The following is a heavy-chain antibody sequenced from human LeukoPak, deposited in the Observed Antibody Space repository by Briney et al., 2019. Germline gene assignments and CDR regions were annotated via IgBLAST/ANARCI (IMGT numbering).Heavy chain of an antibody. Sequence: PSETLSLTCTVSGGSISSYYWSWIRQPQGKGLEWIGYIYYSGSTKYNPSLKSRVTISVDTSKNQFSLKLSSVTAADTAMYYCARSSGSGSYFDYWGQGTLVTVSS. J-gene: IGHJ4*03. CDR1: GGSISSYY. D-gene: IGHD3-10*01. CDR2: IYYSGST. V-gene: IGHV4-59*01. CDR3: ARSSGSGSYFDY.